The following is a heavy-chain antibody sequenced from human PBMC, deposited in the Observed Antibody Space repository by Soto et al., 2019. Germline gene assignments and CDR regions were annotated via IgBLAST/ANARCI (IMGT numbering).Heavy chain of an antibody. J-gene: IGHJ4*02. CDR3: ARDTRCGVLEY. V-gene: IGHV4-59*01. CDR1: GGSISTYY. CDR2: IYYTGNN. D-gene: IGHD2-2*01. Sequence: SETLSRTCTVSGGSISTYYWNCIRQPPWKGLEWIVYIYYTGNNNYNPSLKSRVTISVDTSQNQFSLSLSSLTAADTAVYYCARDTRCGVLEYWGQGTMVTFSS.